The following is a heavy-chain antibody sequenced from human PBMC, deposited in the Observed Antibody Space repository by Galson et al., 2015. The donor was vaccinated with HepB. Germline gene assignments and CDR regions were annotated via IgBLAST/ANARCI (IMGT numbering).Heavy chain of an antibody. CDR3: ARRIAVAATDAFDI. CDR2: IYYSGST. Sequence: SETLSLTCTVSGGSISSYYWSWIRQPPGKGLEWIGYIYYSGSTNYNPSLKSRVTISVDTSKNQFSLKLSSVTAADTAVSYCARRIAVAATDAFDIWGQGTMVTVSS. CDR1: GGSISSYY. D-gene: IGHD6-19*01. J-gene: IGHJ3*02. V-gene: IGHV4-59*01.